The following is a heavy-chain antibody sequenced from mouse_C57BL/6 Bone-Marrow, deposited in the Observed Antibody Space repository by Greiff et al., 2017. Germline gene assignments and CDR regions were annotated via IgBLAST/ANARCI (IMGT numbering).Heavy chain of an antibody. CDR2: INPNNGGT. V-gene: IGHV1-26*01. CDR1: GYTFTDYY. Sequence: EVQLQQSGPELVKPGASVKISCKASGYTFTDYYMNWVKQSHGKSLAWIGDINPNNGGTSYNQKFKGKATLTVDKSSSTAYMELRSLTSEDSAVYYCARRGLRRREAWFAYWGQGTLVTVSA. D-gene: IGHD2-2*01. CDR3: ARRGLRRREAWFAY. J-gene: IGHJ3*01.